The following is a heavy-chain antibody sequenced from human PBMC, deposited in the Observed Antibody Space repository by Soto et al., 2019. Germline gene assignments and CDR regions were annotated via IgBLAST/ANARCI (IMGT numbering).Heavy chain of an antibody. D-gene: IGHD3-22*01. CDR2: ISAYNGNT. CDR1: GYTFTNYG. Sequence: QVQLVQSGAEVKKPGASVKVSCKASGYTFTNYGISWVRQAPGQGLEWMGWISAYNGNTKYAQKFQGRVTMTTDTSTSTAYMELRSLRSDDTAVYYCARVGPYYYDSSGLPPDWGQGTLVTVSS. J-gene: IGHJ4*02. V-gene: IGHV1-18*01. CDR3: ARVGPYYYDSSGLPPD.